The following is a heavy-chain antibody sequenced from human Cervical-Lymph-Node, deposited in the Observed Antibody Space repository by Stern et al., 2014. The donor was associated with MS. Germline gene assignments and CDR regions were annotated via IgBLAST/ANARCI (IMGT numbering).Heavy chain of an antibody. Sequence: VQLVESGAEVTKPGSSVKVSCKASGGTFSKFPSSWVRQAPGQGLEWMGGIFAVYGTPTYAQKFRGRVTSTADVSTSTFYMELSSLRSDDTAVYYCALSSETSDRCYSLGYDLWGQGTLVTV. CDR3: ALSSETSDRCYSLGYDL. D-gene: IGHD1-14*01. V-gene: IGHV1-69*01. CDR2: IFAVYGTP. CDR1: GGTFSKFP. J-gene: IGHJ5*02.